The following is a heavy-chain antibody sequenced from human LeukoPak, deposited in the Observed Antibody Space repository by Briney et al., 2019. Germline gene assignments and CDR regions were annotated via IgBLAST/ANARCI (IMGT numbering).Heavy chain of an antibody. J-gene: IGHJ6*03. CDR2: IHSGGTT. Sequence: SETLSLTCTVSGGSIGNDYLTWIRQSAGKGLEWIGRIHSGGTTNYNPSLVSRVTFSVDTSKNQASLTLTSVTAADTALYYCAGDKSTGYTHGHYYYNMDVWGKGTTVTVSS. V-gene: IGHV4-4*07. D-gene: IGHD5-12*01. CDR1: GGSIGNDY. CDR3: AGDKSTGYTHGHYYYNMDV.